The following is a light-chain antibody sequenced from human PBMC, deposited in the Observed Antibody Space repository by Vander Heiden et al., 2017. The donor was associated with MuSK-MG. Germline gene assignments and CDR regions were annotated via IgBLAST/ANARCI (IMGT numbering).Light chain of an antibody. V-gene: IGKV3-20*01. CDR1: QSVRVNY. J-gene: IGKJ1*01. CDR3: QQYGTSPRT. CDR2: GAS. Sequence: EIVLTQSPGTLYLSPGERATLSYRASQSVRVNYLAWYQQKPGQAPRLLIWGASNRASGTQDRFTGSGSGTDFTLTISRLEPEDFAVYYCQQYGTSPRTFGQGTRVDI.